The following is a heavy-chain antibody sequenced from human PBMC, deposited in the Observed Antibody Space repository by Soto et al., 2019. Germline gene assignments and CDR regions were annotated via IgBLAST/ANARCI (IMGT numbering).Heavy chain of an antibody. CDR1: GFTFSSYA. Sequence: QVQLVESGGGVVQPGRSLRLSCAASGFTFSSYAMHWVRQAPGKGLEWVAVISYDGSNKYYADSVKGRFTISRDNSKNTLYLQMNSLRAEVTAVYYCAREEGWYYYDSSGYPPDDYWGQGTLVTVSS. D-gene: IGHD3-22*01. CDR2: ISYDGSNK. J-gene: IGHJ4*02. V-gene: IGHV3-30-3*01. CDR3: AREEGWYYYDSSGYPPDDY.